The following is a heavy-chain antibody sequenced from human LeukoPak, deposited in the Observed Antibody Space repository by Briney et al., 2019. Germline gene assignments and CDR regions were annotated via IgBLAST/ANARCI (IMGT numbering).Heavy chain of an antibody. V-gene: IGHV3-7*05. CDR1: GFTFSSYW. CDR3: ARDLSYSISSGGSFDY. Sequence: GGSLRLSCAASGFTFSSYWMSWVRQAPGKGLEWVANIKEDGSEKYYVDSVKGRLTISRDNAKNSLYLQMNTLRAEDTAVYYCARDLSYSISSGGSFDYWGQGTLVTVSS. D-gene: IGHD6-6*01. J-gene: IGHJ4*02. CDR2: IKEDGSEK.